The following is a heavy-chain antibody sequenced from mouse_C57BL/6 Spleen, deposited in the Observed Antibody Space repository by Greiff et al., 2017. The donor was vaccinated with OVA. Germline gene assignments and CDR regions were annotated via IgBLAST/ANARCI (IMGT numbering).Heavy chain of an antibody. V-gene: IGHV6-3*01. Sequence: EVKVVESGGGLVQPGGSMKLSCVASGFTFSNYWMNWVRQSPEKGLEWVAQIRLKSDNYATHYAESVKGRFTISRDDSKSSVYLQMNNLRAEDTGMYYCTDYDYDDPYYAMDYWGQGTSVTVSS. J-gene: IGHJ4*01. CDR2: IRLKSDNYAT. CDR1: GFTFSNYW. D-gene: IGHD2-4*01. CDR3: TDYDYDDPYYAMDY.